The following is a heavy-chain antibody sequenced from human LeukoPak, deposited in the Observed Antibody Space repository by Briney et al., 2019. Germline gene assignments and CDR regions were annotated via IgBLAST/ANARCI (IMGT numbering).Heavy chain of an antibody. CDR2: LSVST. Sequence: GGSLRLSCAASGFTFRSYAMSWVRQAPGKGLEWVSSLSVSTYYADSVKGRFTISRDNSKNTLFLQMNSLRAEDTAVYYCAKASPSSYCGTTSCSANFDYWGQGTLVTVSS. J-gene: IGHJ4*02. CDR3: AKASPSSYCGTTSCSANFDY. D-gene: IGHD2-2*01. V-gene: IGHV3-23*01. CDR1: GFTFRSYA.